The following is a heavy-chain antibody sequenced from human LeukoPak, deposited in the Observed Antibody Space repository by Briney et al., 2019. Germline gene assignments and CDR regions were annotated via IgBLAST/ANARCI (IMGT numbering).Heavy chain of an antibody. CDR1: GYTFTSYY. Sequence: ASVKVSCKASGYTFTSYYMHWVRQAPGQGLEWVGRINPNSGGTNYAQKFQGRVTMTRDTSISTAYMELSRLRSDDTAVYYCAIAYSSGWYATEYFQHWGQGTLVTVSS. V-gene: IGHV1-2*06. CDR2: INPNSGGT. J-gene: IGHJ1*01. CDR3: AIAYSSGWYATEYFQH. D-gene: IGHD6-19*01.